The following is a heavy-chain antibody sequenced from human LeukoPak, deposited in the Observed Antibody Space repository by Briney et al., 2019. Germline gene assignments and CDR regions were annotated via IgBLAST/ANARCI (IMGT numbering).Heavy chain of an antibody. CDR2: ISWNSGSI. CDR1: GFTFDDYA. D-gene: IGHD6-13*01. CDR3: AKLFDQASWVQQLDPGYYGMDV. V-gene: IGHV3-9*01. J-gene: IGHJ6*02. Sequence: PGGSLRLSCAASGFTFDDYAMHWVRQAPGKGLEWVSGISWNSGSIGYADSVKGRFTISRDSAKNSLYLQMNSLRAEDTALYYCAKLFDQASWVQQLDPGYYGMDVWGQGTTVTVSS.